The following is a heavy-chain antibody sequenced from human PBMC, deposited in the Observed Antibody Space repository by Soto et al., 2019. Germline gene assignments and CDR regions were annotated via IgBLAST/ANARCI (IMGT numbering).Heavy chain of an antibody. CDR2: ISYDGSNK. J-gene: IGHJ6*02. CDR1: GFTFNSYG. Sequence: QVQLVDSGGGVVEPGRSLRLSCAASGFTFNSYGMHWVLQAPGKRLEWLAVISYDGSNKYYADSVKGRFTIYRDNSKNTLYMQMNSLRDEDTAVYYCAKDLGECLARDYYYGMDVWGQGTTVTVSS. V-gene: IGHV3-30*18. CDR3: AKDLGECLARDYYYGMDV. D-gene: IGHD3-10*01.